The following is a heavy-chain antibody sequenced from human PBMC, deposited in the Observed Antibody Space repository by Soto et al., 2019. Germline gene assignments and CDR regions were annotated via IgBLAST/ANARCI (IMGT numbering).Heavy chain of an antibody. D-gene: IGHD6-19*01. CDR1: GYTFSGFY. CDR3: ASAAVTGTAGLDF. Sequence: ASVKVSCKASGYTFSGFYTHWVRQAPGQGLEWMGWINPNSGGTKSAEKFQGRVPMTRDTSISTAYMELSRLTSDDTAVYYCASAAVTGTAGLDFWGQGTQVTVSS. CDR2: INPNSGGT. V-gene: IGHV1-2*02. J-gene: IGHJ4*02.